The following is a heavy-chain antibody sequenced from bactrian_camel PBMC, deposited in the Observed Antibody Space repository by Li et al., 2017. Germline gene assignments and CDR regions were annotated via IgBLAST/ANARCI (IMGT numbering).Heavy chain of an antibody. CDR2: IYTQGLTT. Sequence: VQLVESGGLSVQAGGSLRLSCDASGYSYSSYCMAWFRQVPGKRREGIAAIYTQGLTTDYADSVKSRFTISKENRKNILYLQMNRVTPGDTAMYYCTERYEFGLGACSGVGGLGFWGQGTQVTVS. J-gene: IGHJ6*01. CDR3: TERYEFGLGACSGVGGLGF. CDR1: GYSYSSYC. D-gene: IGHD1*01. V-gene: IGHV3S40*01.